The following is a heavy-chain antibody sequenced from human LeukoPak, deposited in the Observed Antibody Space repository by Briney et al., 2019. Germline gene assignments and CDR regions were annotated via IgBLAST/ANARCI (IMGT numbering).Heavy chain of an antibody. CDR2: ISHNGGST. J-gene: IGHJ4*02. CDR1: GFTFSSYV. V-gene: IGHV3-64*02. CDR3: ARALRIYYYFDY. D-gene: IGHD1-26*01. Sequence: GGSLRLSCAASGFTFSSYVMHWVRQAPGKGLEYVAAISHNGGSTYYADSVKGRFTISRDNSKNTLYLQMNSLRAEDTAVYYCARALRIYYYFDYWGQGTLVTVSS.